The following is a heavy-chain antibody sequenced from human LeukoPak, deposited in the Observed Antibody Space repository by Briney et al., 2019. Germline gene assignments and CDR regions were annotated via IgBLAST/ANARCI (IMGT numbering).Heavy chain of an antibody. CDR1: GYTFTSYG. CDR2: IIPIFGTA. Sequence: RASVKVSCKASGYTFTSYGISWVRQAPGQGLEWMGGIIPIFGTANYAQKFQGRVTITTDESTSTAYMELSSLRSEDTAVYYCARSAPVDTAMVTYYYYYYMDVWGKGTTVTVSS. V-gene: IGHV1-69*05. CDR3: ARSAPVDTAMVTYYYYYYMDV. D-gene: IGHD5-18*01. J-gene: IGHJ6*03.